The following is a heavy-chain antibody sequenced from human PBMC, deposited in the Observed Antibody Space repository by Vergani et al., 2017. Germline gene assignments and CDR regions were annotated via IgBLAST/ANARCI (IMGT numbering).Heavy chain of an antibody. CDR3: ARDRNRRDSSGWYGD. Sequence: QVQLQESGPGLVKPSQTLSLTCTVSGGSIRSDEFYWNWIRQPPGKGLEWIGYIDYSGSTYYNPSLKSRLTMSVDASKNQFSLKLTSVTAADTAVYYCARDRNRRDSSGWYGDWGQGTLVTVSS. CDR1: GGSIRSDEFY. J-gene: IGHJ4*02. CDR2: IDYSGST. V-gene: IGHV4-30-4*08. D-gene: IGHD6-19*01.